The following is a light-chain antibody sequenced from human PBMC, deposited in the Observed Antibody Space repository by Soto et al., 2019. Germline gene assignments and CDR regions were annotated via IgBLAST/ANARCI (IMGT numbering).Light chain of an antibody. V-gene: IGKV1-5*03. CDR1: QTIFSW. Sequence: IQMTQSPSTLSASVGAIVSITCRASQTIFSWLAWYQQKPGKAPKLLIYKASSLESGVPSRYSGSGSGTEFTLTISGLQPDDFATYYCQQDNSYPYSFGQGTKLEIK. CDR3: QQDNSYPYS. J-gene: IGKJ2*03. CDR2: KAS.